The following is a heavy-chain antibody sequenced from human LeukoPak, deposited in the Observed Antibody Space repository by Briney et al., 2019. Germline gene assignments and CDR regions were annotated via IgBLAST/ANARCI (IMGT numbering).Heavy chain of an antibody. CDR2: VYHIGNT. Sequence: TSETLSLTCSVSGYSLSRGYYWAWIRQPPGRGLEWIGTVYHIGNTYYNPSLESRASMSVDTSTNEFSPTLKSVTAADTAVYYCARAGWIITRAIDYWGQGALVTVSS. D-gene: IGHD3-22*01. CDR3: ARAGWIITRAIDY. J-gene: IGHJ4*02. V-gene: IGHV4-38-2*02. CDR1: GYSLSRGYY.